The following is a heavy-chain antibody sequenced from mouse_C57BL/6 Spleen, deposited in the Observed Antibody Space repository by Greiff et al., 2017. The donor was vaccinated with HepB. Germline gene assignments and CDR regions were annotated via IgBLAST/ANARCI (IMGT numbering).Heavy chain of an antibody. CDR2: IWSGGST. D-gene: IGHD1-1*01. Sequence: VQRVESGPGLVQPSQSLSITCTVSGFSLTSYGVHWVRQSPGKGLEWLGVIWSGGSTDYNAAFISRLSISKDNSKSQVFFKMNSLQADDTAIYYCAYYGSSYGFAYWGQGTLVTVSA. J-gene: IGHJ3*01. CDR1: GFSLTSYG. V-gene: IGHV2-2*01. CDR3: AYYGSSYGFAY.